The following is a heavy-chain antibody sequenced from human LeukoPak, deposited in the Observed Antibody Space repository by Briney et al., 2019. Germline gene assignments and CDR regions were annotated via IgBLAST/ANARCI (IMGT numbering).Heavy chain of an antibody. CDR1: GGSFSGYY. Sequence: SETLSLTCAVYGGSFSGYYWSWIRQPPGKGLEWIGEINHSGSTNYNPSLKSRVTISVDTSKNQFSLKLSSVTAADTAVYYCAPEALMTTVTAGAFDIWGQGTMVTVSS. D-gene: IGHD4-11*01. CDR3: APEALMTTVTAGAFDI. V-gene: IGHV4-34*01. J-gene: IGHJ3*02. CDR2: INHSGST.